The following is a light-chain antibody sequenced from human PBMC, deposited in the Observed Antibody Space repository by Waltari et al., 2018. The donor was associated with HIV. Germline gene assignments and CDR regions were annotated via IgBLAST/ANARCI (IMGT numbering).Light chain of an antibody. Sequence: QSVLTQPPSASGTPGQRVTISCSGSSSHLGSNCVYWNHHLPGTAPKLLVYRNNQRPSGVPDRLSGSKSGTSASLAISGLRSEDEADYYCATWNDSLVGGGTKLTVL. J-gene: IGLJ2*01. CDR1: SSHLGSNC. V-gene: IGLV1-47*01. CDR3: ATWNDSL. CDR2: RNN.